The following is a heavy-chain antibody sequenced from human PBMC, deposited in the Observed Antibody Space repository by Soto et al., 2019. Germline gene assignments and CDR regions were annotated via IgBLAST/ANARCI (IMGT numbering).Heavy chain of an antibody. Sequence: GGSLRLSCAASGFTFRSYAMNWVRQAPGKGLERVSGISGSGGSTYYADYVKGRFTVSRDNFKNTLYLQMNTLRAEDTAVYYCALTGCSSTSCYSWGQGTLVTVSS. CDR3: ALTGCSSTSCYS. CDR2: ISGSGGST. CDR1: GFTFRSYA. D-gene: IGHD2-2*02. J-gene: IGHJ4*02. V-gene: IGHV3-23*01.